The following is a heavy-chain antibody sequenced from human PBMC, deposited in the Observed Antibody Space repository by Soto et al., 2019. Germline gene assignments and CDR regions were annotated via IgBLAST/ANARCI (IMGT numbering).Heavy chain of an antibody. CDR3: ARLYYDFWSGYYVRLEDRPGMDY. CDR2: INHSGST. CDR1: GGSFSGYY. V-gene: IGHV4-34*01. D-gene: IGHD3-3*01. Sequence: SETLPVTCAVYGGSFSGYYWSWIRQPPGKGLEWIGEINHSGSTNYNPSLKSRVTISVDSSKNQFSLKLSSVTAADTAVYYCARLYYDFWSGYYVRLEDRPGMDYWGQGTLVTAPQ. J-gene: IGHJ4*02.